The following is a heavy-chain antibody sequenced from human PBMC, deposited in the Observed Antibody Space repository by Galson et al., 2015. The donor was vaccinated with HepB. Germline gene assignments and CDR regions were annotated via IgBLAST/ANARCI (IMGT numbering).Heavy chain of an antibody. Sequence: SLRLSCAGSGLTFSSYAMHWVRQAPGKGLEWMAVISYDGSDKLYADSVKGRFTISRDNSENTLYLLMNSLRAEDTAVYYCARDSVGLYGSGWARSFDYWGQGTLVTVSS. V-gene: IGHV3-30*04. CDR3: ARDSVGLYGSGWARSFDY. J-gene: IGHJ4*02. CDR1: GLTFSSYA. CDR2: ISYDGSDK. D-gene: IGHD6-19*01.